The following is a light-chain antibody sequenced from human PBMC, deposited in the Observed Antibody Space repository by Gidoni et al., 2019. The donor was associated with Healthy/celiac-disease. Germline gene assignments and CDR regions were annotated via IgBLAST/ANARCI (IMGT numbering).Light chain of an antibody. CDR2: GAS. CDR3: QQYGSSPPDT. V-gene: IGKV3-20*01. Sequence: ESVLTQSPCTLSLSPGARATLSCSASQSVSSSYLAWYQQKPGQAPRLLIYGASSRATGIPDRFSGSGSGTDFTLTISRLESEDFAVYYCQQYGSSPPDTFGQGTKLEIK. J-gene: IGKJ2*01. CDR1: QSVSSSY.